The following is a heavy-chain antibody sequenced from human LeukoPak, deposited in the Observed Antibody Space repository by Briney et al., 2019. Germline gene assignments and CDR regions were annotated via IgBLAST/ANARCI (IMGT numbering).Heavy chain of an antibody. V-gene: IGHV3-48*04. J-gene: IGHJ2*01. CDR3: AKDHYYDSSGYYAYWYFDL. Sequence: GGSLRLSCAASGFTFSSYGMTWVRQAPGKGLEWVSYISSSSSTIYYADSVKGRFTISRDNAKNSLYLQMNSLRAEDTALYYCAKDHYYDSSGYYAYWYFDLWGRGTLVTVSS. CDR1: GFTFSSYG. CDR2: ISSSSSTI. D-gene: IGHD3-22*01.